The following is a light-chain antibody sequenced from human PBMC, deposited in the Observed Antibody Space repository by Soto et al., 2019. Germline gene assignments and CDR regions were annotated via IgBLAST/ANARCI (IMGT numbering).Light chain of an antibody. J-gene: IGLJ2*01. V-gene: IGLV2-11*01. CDR1: SSDVGGYNY. Sequence: QSALTQPRSVSGSPGQSVTISCTGTSSDVGGYNYVSWYQQVPVKAPKLVIFEVIKRPSGVPERFSGSKSGNTASLTISGLQTDDEADYYCCSLAGRLLVFGGGTKLTVL. CDR3: CSLAGRLLV. CDR2: EVI.